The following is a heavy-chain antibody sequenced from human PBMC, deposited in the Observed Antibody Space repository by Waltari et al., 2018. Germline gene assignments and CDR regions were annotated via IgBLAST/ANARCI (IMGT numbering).Heavy chain of an antibody. CDR1: GYSISSGYY. CDR2: IYHSGST. Sequence: QVQLQESGPGLVKPSETLSLTCAVSGYSISSGYYWGWIRQPPGKGLEWIGRIYHSGSTYYNPSLKSRVTISVDTSKNQFSLKLSSVTAADTAVYYCARTAAAAPHYYYYYMDVWGKGTTVTVSS. D-gene: IGHD6-13*01. J-gene: IGHJ6*03. CDR3: ARTAAAAPHYYYYYMDV. V-gene: IGHV4-38-2*01.